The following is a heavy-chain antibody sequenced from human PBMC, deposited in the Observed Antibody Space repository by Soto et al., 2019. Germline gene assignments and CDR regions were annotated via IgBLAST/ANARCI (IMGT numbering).Heavy chain of an antibody. D-gene: IGHD6-19*01. CDR3: ARDGSSDWLTSFDP. CDR2: ISPSGGST. Sequence: QVQLVQSGAEVKKPGASVKVSCKASGYTFTDYYMHWVRQAPGQGLEWMGIISPSGGSTYAQKFQGRVTVTRDTSTSTVYMELSSLRSEDTAVYYCARDGSSDWLTSFDPWGQGTLVTVSS. J-gene: IGHJ5*02. V-gene: IGHV1-46*01. CDR1: GYTFTDYY.